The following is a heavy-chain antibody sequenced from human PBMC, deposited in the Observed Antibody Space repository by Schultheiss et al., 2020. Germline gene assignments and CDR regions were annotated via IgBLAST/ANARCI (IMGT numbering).Heavy chain of an antibody. CDR2: IYTSGST. D-gene: IGHD6-19*01. V-gene: IGHV4-61*02. Sequence: SQTLSLTCTVSGGSISSGSYYWSWIRQPAGKGLEWIGRIYTSGSTNYNPSLKSRVTISVDTSKNQFSLKLSSVTPEDTAVYYCAREGYSSGWYVGVWGQGTLVTVSS. CDR1: GGSISSGSYY. CDR3: AREGYSSGWYVGV. J-gene: IGHJ4*02.